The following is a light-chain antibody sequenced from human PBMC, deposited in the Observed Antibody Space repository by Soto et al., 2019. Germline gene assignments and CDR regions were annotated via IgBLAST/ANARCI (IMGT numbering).Light chain of an antibody. V-gene: IGKV1-27*01. CDR1: QDIDNY. CDR2: AAS. J-gene: IGKJ4*01. CDR3: QKYESVPLT. Sequence: DIQMTQSPSSLSASKGDRVTITCRASQDIDNYLAWYQQRPGKVPKLLIYAASTLQSGVPSRFSGSGSGTEFNLTISSLQPEDVATYYCQKYESVPLTFGGGTRVESK.